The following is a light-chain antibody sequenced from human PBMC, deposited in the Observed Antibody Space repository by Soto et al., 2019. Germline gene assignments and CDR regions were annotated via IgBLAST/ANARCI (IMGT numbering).Light chain of an antibody. Sequence: EFVLTQSPATLCLSPGERATLSCRASQSVSSYLAWYQQKPGQAPRLLIYDASNRATGIPARFSGSGSGTDFTLTISRLEPEDFAVYYCQQYDNSPITFGQGTRLEIK. J-gene: IGKJ5*01. CDR3: QQYDNSPIT. CDR1: QSVSSY. V-gene: IGKV3-20*01. CDR2: DAS.